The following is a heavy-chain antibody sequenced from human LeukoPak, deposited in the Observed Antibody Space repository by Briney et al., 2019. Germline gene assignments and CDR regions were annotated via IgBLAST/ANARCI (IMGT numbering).Heavy chain of an antibody. CDR1: GFTFSSYE. J-gene: IGHJ4*02. CDR2: INWNGGST. CDR3: ARSVAASRDY. Sequence: GGSLRLSCAASGFTFSSYEMNWVRQAPGKGLEWVSGINWNGGSTGYADSVKGRFTISRDNAKNSLYLQMNSLRAEDTALYYCARSVAASRDYWGQGTLVTVSP. V-gene: IGHV3-20*04. D-gene: IGHD2-15*01.